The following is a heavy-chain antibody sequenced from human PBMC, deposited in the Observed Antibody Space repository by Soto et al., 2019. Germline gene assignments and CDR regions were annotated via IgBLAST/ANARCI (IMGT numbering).Heavy chain of an antibody. CDR2: ILSDYNT. J-gene: IGHJ4*02. CDR1: GFTFSDYT. Sequence: EVQLLESGGGLVQPGGSLTLSCAASGFTFSDYTMSWVRQAPGKVLESISVILSDYNTYYAGSVRGRFTISRDNSKNTLYLEMNSLRAEDTAVYYCTRRTSGYIGYWGQGALVTVSS. CDR3: TRRTSGYIGY. D-gene: IGHD2-15*01. V-gene: IGHV3-23*03.